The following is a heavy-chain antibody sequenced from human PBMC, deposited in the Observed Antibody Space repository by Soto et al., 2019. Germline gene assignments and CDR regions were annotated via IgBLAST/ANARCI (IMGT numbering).Heavy chain of an antibody. Sequence: QVQLVESGGGLVKPGGSLRLSCADSGFTFSDYYMSWIRQAPGKGLEWVSYISSSSSYTNYADSVKGRFTISRDNAKNSLYLQMHRLRAADTAVYYCARDLRGAAYYDILTGTDSGYFDLWGRGTRVTVSS. V-gene: IGHV3-11*05. CDR2: ISSSSSYT. CDR3: ARDLRGAAYYDILTGTDSGYFDL. D-gene: IGHD3-9*01. J-gene: IGHJ2*01. CDR1: GFTFSDYY.